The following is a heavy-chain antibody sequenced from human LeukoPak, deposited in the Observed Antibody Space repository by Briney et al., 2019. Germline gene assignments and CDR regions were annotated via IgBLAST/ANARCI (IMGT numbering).Heavy chain of an antibody. V-gene: IGHV4-30-4*01. J-gene: IGHJ4*02. Sequence: SETLSLTCTVSGGLISRIEYYWGWIRQAPVKGLEWLGHIYHTGTTLYSPHLNNRLTVSVDSSRNQFSLTLNSVTAADTAVYYCASVSVWELATHPGGSFDYWGRGILVTVSS. CDR2: IYHTGTT. D-gene: IGHD1-26*01. CDR3: ASVSVWELATHPGGSFDY. CDR1: GGLISRIEYY.